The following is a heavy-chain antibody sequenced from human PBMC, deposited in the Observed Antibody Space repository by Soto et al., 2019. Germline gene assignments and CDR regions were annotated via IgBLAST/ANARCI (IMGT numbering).Heavy chain of an antibody. CDR3: ARDNSPWQGSGSYYHYGLDV. CDR2: ISYDGSNK. Sequence: QVQLVESGGGVVQPGRSLRLSCAASGFTFSSYAMHWVRQAPGKGLEWVAVISYDGSNKYYADSVKGRFTISRDNSKNTLYLQMNSLRAEDTALYYCARDNSPWQGSGSYYHYGLDVWGQGTTVTVSS. CDR1: GFTFSSYA. V-gene: IGHV3-30-3*01. J-gene: IGHJ6*02. D-gene: IGHD3-10*01.